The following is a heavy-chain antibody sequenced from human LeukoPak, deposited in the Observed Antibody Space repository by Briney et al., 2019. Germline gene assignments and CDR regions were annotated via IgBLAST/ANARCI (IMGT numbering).Heavy chain of an antibody. CDR3: ARGGAAVAGMRNWFDP. J-gene: IGHJ5*02. CDR2: IYHSGST. CDR1: GASISSGGYY. V-gene: IGHV4-30-2*01. D-gene: IGHD6-19*01. Sequence: SQTLSLTCTVSGASISSGGYYWSWIRQPPGKGLEWIGYIYHSGSTYYNPSLKSRVTMSVDRSKNQFSLKLSSVTAADTAVYYCARGGAAVAGMRNWFDPWGQGTLVTVSS.